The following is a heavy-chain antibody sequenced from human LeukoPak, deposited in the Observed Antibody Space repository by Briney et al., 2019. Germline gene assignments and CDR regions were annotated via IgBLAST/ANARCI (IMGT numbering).Heavy chain of an antibody. J-gene: IGHJ4*02. CDR2: ISYDGSNK. CDR3: ARVFPQYYYHNSDYIGVDY. CDR1: GFTFSSYA. D-gene: IGHD3-22*01. Sequence: GGSLRLSCAASGFTFSSYAMHWVRQAPGKGLEWVAVISYDGSNKYYAEFVKGRFTISRDNSKNTLYLQMNSLRAEDTAVYYCARVFPQYYYHNSDYIGVDYWGQGTLVTVSS. V-gene: IGHV3-30-3*01.